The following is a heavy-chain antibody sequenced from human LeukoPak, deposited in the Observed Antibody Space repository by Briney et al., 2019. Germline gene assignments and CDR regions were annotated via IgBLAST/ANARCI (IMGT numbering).Heavy chain of an antibody. V-gene: IGHV3-9*01. CDR2: ISWNSGSI. J-gene: IGHJ4*02. CDR1: GFTFDDYA. CDR3: AKVQRWGYDFWSGYWFDY. Sequence: GGSLRLSCAASGFTFDDYAMHWVRQAPGKGLEWVSGISWNSGSIGYADSVKGRFTISRDNAKNSLYLQMNSLRAEDTALHYCAKVQRWGYDFWSGYWFDYWGQGTLVTVSS. D-gene: IGHD3-3*01.